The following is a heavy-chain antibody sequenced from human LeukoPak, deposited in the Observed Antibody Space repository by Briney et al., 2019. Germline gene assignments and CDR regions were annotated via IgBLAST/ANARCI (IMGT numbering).Heavy chain of an antibody. CDR1: GFTFSTYW. V-gene: IGHV3-7*01. J-gene: IGHJ4*02. CDR3: VRDFSLTRLERPFDY. D-gene: IGHD1-1*01. CDR2: INQDGSGK. Sequence: GGSLRLSCAASGFTFSTYWMTWVRQAPRKGLEWVANINQDGSGKYYVDSVRGRFTISRDNAKNSLYLQMNSLRVEDTAMYYCVRDFSLTRLERPFDYWGQGTLVTVSS.